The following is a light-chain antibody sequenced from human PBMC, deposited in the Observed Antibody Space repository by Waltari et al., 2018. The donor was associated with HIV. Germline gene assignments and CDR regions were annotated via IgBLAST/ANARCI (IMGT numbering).Light chain of an antibody. J-gene: IGLJ2*01. V-gene: IGLV2-18*02. CDR3: SSYTTSTTVV. Sequence: QSALTQPPSVSGSPGQSVTISCTGTSSDIGYYDRVSWYQQPPVTAPNLIISHVSTRPSGVPDRFSGSKSGNTASLTISVLQAEDEADYYCSSYTTSTTVVFGGGTKLTVL. CDR2: HVS. CDR1: SSDIGYYDR.